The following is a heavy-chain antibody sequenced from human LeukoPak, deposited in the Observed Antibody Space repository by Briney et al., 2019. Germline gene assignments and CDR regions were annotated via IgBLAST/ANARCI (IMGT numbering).Heavy chain of an antibody. V-gene: IGHV4-59*12. CDR3: AKDSSTWGNLAGHFDS. Sequence: PSETLSLTCTVSGGSISSYYWSWIRQPPGKGLEWIGYIYYSGSTNYNPSLKSRVTISVDTSKNQFSLKLSSVTAADTAVYYCAKDSSTWGNLAGHFDSWGQGTLVTVSS. CDR1: GGSISSYY. CDR2: IYYSGST. J-gene: IGHJ4*02. D-gene: IGHD6-13*01.